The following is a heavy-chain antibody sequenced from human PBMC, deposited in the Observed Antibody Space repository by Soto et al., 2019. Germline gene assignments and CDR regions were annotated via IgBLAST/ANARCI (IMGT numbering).Heavy chain of an antibody. Sequence: PSETLSLTCTVSGGSISSYYWSWIRQPPGKGLEWIGYIYYSGSTNYNPSLKSRVTISVDTSKNQFSLKLSSVTAADTAVYYCARDRNPCGYYYYYGMDVWGQGTTVTVSS. J-gene: IGHJ6*02. V-gene: IGHV4-59*01. CDR1: GGSISSYY. CDR2: IYYSGST. D-gene: IGHD2-21*01. CDR3: ARDRNPCGYYYYYGMDV.